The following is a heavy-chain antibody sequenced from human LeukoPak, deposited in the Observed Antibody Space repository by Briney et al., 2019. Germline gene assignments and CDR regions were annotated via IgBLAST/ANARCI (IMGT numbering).Heavy chain of an antibody. CDR3: AKSSGYYPLNTQEDY. CDR2: ISGSGGST. V-gene: IGHV3-23*01. D-gene: IGHD3-22*01. CDR1: GFTFSSYA. J-gene: IGHJ4*02. Sequence: GGSLRLSCAASGFTFSSYAMSWVRQAPGKGLEWVSAISGSGGSTYYADSVKGRFTISRDNSKNTLYLQMNSLRAEDTAVYYCAKSSGYYPLNTQEDYWGQGTLVTVSS.